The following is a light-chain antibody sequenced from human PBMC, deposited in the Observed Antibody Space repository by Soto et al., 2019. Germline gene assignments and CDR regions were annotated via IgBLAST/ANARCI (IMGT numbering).Light chain of an antibody. Sequence: EIVLTQSPATLSLSPGERATLSCRASQSVSSYLVWYQQKPGQPPRLLIYGASNRATGIPARFSGSGSGTDFTLTISSLEPEHFAVYYCQQRNNWPLTFGGGTKVEIK. V-gene: IGKV3-11*01. CDR2: GAS. J-gene: IGKJ4*01. CDR3: QQRNNWPLT. CDR1: QSVSSY.